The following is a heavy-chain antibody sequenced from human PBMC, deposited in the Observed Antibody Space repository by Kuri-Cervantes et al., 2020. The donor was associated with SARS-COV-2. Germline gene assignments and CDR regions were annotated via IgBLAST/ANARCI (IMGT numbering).Heavy chain of an antibody. CDR2: IFYSGTT. J-gene: IGHJ5*02. D-gene: IGHD6-6*01. V-gene: IGHV4-61*10. CDR1: GVSVTGGTYY. Sequence: SETLSLTCAVSGVSVTGGTYYWAWIRQPAGKGLEWIGYIFYSGTTNYNPSLKSRVTISVDTSKNQFSLRLSSVTAADTAVYYCAREGSSSLAWFDPWGQGTLVTVSS. CDR3: AREGSSSLAWFDP.